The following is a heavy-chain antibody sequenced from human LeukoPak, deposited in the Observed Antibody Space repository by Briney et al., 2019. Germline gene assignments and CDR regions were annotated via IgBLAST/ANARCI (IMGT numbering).Heavy chain of an antibody. V-gene: IGHV3-30*02. CDR1: GFTFNIYG. J-gene: IGHJ6*03. CDR3: AKGEGFFYYMGV. CDR2: IRYDGTNK. Sequence: PGGSLRLSCAASGFTFNIYGMHWVRQAPGKGLEWVAFIRYDGTNKYYGDSVRGRFSISRDNSKNILHLQMNSLRVEDTAIYFCAKGEGFFYYMGVWGKGTTVAVS.